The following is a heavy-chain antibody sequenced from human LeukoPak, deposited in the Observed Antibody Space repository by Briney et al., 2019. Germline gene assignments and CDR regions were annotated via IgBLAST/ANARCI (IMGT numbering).Heavy chain of an antibody. Sequence: GESLKISCKGSGYSFTSYWIGWVRQMPGKGLEWMGIIYPGDSDTRYSPSFQGQVTISADKSISTAYLQWSSLKASDTAMYYCARHLSAKSYYYYMDVWGKGTTVTVSS. V-gene: IGHV5-51*01. CDR2: IYPGDSDT. CDR1: GYSFTSYW. D-gene: IGHD2-8*01. CDR3: ARHLSAKSYYYYMDV. J-gene: IGHJ6*03.